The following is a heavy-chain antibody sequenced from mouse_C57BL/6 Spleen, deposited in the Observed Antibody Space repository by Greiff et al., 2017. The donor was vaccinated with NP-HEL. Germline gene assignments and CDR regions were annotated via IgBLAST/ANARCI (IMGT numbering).Heavy chain of an antibody. D-gene: IGHD1-1*01. CDR3: AATVVARGYYAMDY. CDR2: ISSGSSTI. Sequence: VQLKESGGGLVKPGGSLKLSCAASGFTFSDYGMHWVRQAPEQGLEWVVYISSGSSTIYYADTVKGRFTFSIDNATNTLFLQMTSLRSEYTAMYYGAATVVARGYYAMDYWGQGTSVTVSS. V-gene: IGHV5-17*01. CDR1: GFTFSDYG. J-gene: IGHJ4*01.